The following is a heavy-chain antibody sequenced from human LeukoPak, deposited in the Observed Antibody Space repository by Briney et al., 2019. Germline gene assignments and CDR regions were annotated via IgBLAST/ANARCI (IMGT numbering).Heavy chain of an antibody. CDR2: INWNGGST. CDR3: AGGDRNGWYFDY. V-gene: IGHV3-20*04. D-gene: IGHD6-19*01. Sequence: PGGSLRLSCAASGFRFDDHGMSWVRQAPGKGLEWVSGINWNGGSTGYGDSVKGRFTISRDNAKNPLYLQMNSLRAEDTALYYCAGGDRNGWYFDYWGQGVLVTVSS. CDR1: GFRFDDHG. J-gene: IGHJ4*02.